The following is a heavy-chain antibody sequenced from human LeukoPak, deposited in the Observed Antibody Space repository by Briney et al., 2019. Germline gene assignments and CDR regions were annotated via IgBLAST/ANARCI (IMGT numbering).Heavy chain of an antibody. CDR3: ARGDYYDSSGYYGAAAFDI. V-gene: IGHV3-7*01. CDR2: IKQDGSEK. CDR1: GFTFSSYW. J-gene: IGHJ3*02. Sequence: PGGSLRLSCAASGFTFSSYWMSWVRQAPGKGLEWVANIKQDGSEKYYVDSVKGRFTISRDNAKNSLYLQMNSLRAEDTAVYYCARGDYYDSSGYYGAAAFDIWGQGTMVTVSS. D-gene: IGHD3-22*01.